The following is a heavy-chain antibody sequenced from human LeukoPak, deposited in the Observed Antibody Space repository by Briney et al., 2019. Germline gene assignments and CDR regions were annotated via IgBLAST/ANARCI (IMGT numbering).Heavy chain of an antibody. CDR3: AKAPYSSSWYLTAFDY. D-gene: IGHD6-13*01. CDR1: GFTFSSYA. Sequence: GGSLRLSRAASGFTFSSYAMSWARQAPGKGLEWVSAISGSGGLTYYADSVKGRFTISRDNSKNTLYLQMNSLRAEDTAVYYCAKAPYSSSWYLTAFDYWGQGTLVTVSS. CDR2: ISGSGGLT. J-gene: IGHJ4*02. V-gene: IGHV3-23*01.